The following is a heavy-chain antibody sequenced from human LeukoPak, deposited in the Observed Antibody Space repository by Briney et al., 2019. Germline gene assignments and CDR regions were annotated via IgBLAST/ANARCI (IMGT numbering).Heavy chain of an antibody. CDR2: IYSSGSH. J-gene: IGHJ4*02. Sequence: SETLSLTCTVSGGSISTHYYSWLRQPAGKELEWIGLIYSSGSHNYNPSLKSRPTRSIDTSKNQFSLKLSSVTVADTAVYYCARGVRDPVGWYHLVSWGEGTLVTVSS. D-gene: IGHD6-19*01. CDR3: ARGVRDPVGWYHLVS. V-gene: IGHV4-4*07. CDR1: GGSISTHY.